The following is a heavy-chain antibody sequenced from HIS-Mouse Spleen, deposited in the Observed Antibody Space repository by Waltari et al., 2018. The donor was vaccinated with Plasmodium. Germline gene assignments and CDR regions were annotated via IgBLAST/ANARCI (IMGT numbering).Heavy chain of an antibody. CDR2: IKQDGSEK. Sequence: EVQLVESGGGLVQPGGSLRLSCAASGFTFGTYWLRWVRQDPGKGLEWVANIKQDGSEKYYVDSVKGRFTISRDNAKNSLYLQMNSLRAEDTAVYYCASSWYWYFDLWGQGTLVTVSS. CDR3: ASSWYWYFDL. V-gene: IGHV3-7*01. J-gene: IGHJ2*01. CDR1: GFTFGTYW. D-gene: IGHD6-13*01.